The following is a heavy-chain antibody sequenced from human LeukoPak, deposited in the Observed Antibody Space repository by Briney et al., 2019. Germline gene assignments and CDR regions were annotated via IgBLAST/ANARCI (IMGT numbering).Heavy chain of an antibody. CDR1: GFTFSSYA. CDR2: ISGSGGST. Sequence: GGSLRLSCAASGFTFSSYAMSWVRQAPGKGLEWVSAISGSGGSTYYADSVKGRFTISRDNAKNTLYLQMNSLRAEDTAVYYCAKDRYYYDSSGYPDYWGQGTLVTVSS. D-gene: IGHD3-22*01. J-gene: IGHJ4*02. V-gene: IGHV3-23*01. CDR3: AKDRYYYDSSGYPDY.